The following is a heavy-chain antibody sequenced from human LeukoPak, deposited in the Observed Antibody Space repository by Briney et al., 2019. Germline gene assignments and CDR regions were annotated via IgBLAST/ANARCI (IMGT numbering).Heavy chain of an antibody. CDR1: GYTFTGYY. J-gene: IGHJ4*02. D-gene: IGHD5-12*01. V-gene: IGHV1-2*06. Sequence: ASVKVSCKASGYTFTGYYMHWVRQAPGQGLQWMGRINPNSGGTNYAQKFQGRVTMTRDTSISTAYMELSRLRSDDTAVYYCALWWLRSDFDYWGQGTLVTVSS. CDR3: ALWWLRSDFDY. CDR2: INPNSGGT.